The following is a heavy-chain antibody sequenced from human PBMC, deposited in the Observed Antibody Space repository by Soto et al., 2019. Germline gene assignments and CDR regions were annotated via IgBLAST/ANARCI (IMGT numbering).Heavy chain of an antibody. V-gene: IGHV4-59*01. CDR1: GASMNNYY. CDR3: ARGTYYYGSGSPNWFDP. Sequence: SETLSLTCTVSGASMNNYYWTWIRQPPGKGLEWIGYIYYSGSTNYNPSLKSRVTISVGTSKNQFSLKLSSVTAADTAVYYCARGTYYYGSGSPNWFDPWGQGTLVTVSS. CDR2: IYYSGST. D-gene: IGHD3-10*01. J-gene: IGHJ5*02.